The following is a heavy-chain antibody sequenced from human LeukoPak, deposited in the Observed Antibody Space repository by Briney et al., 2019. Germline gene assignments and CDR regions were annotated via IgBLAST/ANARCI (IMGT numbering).Heavy chain of an antibody. Sequence: ASVKVSCKASGYTFTAYYIHWVRQAPGQGLEWMGWINPNSGGTNYAQKFQGRVTMTRDTSISTAYMELSRLRSDDTAVYYCARVFTPIAVAALFPWGQGTLVTVSS. CDR1: GYTFTAYY. CDR2: INPNSGGT. J-gene: IGHJ5*02. CDR3: ARVFTPIAVAALFP. D-gene: IGHD6-19*01. V-gene: IGHV1-2*02.